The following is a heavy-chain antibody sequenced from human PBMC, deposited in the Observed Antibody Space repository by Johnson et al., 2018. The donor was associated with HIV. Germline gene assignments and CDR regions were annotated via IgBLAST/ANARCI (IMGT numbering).Heavy chain of an antibody. CDR2: ISSNGGGT. CDR3: ARDAPDSGSYHAFDI. V-gene: IGHV3-64*01. J-gene: IGHJ3*02. Sequence: VQLVESGGGLVQPGGSLRLSCVASGFIFNNYAMHWVRQAPGRTLEYVSAISSNGGGTYYASFAKGRFTISRDNSKNTLYLQMNSLRAEDTAVYYCARDAPDSGSYHAFDIWGQGTMVTVSS. D-gene: IGHD1-26*01. CDR1: GFIFNNYA.